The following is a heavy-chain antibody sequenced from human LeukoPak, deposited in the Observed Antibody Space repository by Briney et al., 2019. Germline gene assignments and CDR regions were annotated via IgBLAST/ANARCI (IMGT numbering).Heavy chain of an antibody. Sequence: GASVKVSCKAAGYTFTGYYMHWVRQAPGQGLEWMGRINPNSGGTNYAQKFQGRVTMTRDTSISTAYMELSRLRSDDTAVYHCARDRGSGSYEFDPWGQGTLVTVSS. CDR2: INPNSGGT. CDR1: GYTFTGYY. D-gene: IGHD1-26*01. CDR3: ARDRGSGSYEFDP. J-gene: IGHJ5*02. V-gene: IGHV1-2*06.